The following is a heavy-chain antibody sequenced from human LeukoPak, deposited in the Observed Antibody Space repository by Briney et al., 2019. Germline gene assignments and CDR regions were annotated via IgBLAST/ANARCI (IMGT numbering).Heavy chain of an antibody. J-gene: IGHJ4*02. CDR2: IHHSGRT. V-gene: IGHV4-34*01. CDR3: ARSRGWLQSHPLGY. CDR1: GGSFSGYY. Sequence: PSETLSLTCAVYGGSFSGYYWSWIRQPPGKGLECLGEIHHSGRTNYNPSLKSRVTLSVDPSKNQFSLKLSSVTAADTAVYYCARSRGWLQSHPLGYWGQGTLVTVSS. D-gene: IGHD5-24*01.